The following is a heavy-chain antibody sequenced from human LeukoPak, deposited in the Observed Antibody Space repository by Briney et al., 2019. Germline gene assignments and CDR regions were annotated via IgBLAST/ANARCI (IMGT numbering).Heavy chain of an antibody. CDR3: ARALNYYDFWSGPNTGYAFDI. D-gene: IGHD3-3*01. Sequence: SETLSLTCTVSGGSISSYYWSWIRQPPGKGLEWIGYIYHSGSTYYNPSLKSRVTISVDRSRNQFSLKLSSVTAADTAVYYCARALNYYDFWSGPNTGYAFDIWGQGTMVTVSS. CDR2: IYHSGST. J-gene: IGHJ3*02. CDR1: GGSISSYY. V-gene: IGHV4-59*12.